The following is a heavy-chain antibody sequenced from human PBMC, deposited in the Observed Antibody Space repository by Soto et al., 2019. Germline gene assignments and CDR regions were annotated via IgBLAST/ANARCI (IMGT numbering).Heavy chain of an antibody. CDR3: AKALSPSDYYDTSGYYPKNIDD. D-gene: IGHD3-22*01. CDR1: GFTFSSYA. J-gene: IGHJ4*02. Sequence: GGSLRLSCAASGFTFSSYAMSWVRQAPGKGLEWVSAISGSGGSTYYADSVKGRFSISRDNSKNTLYLQMNSLRAEDTAVYYCAKALSPSDYYDTSGYYPKNIDDWGQGTLVTVSS. CDR2: ISGSGGST. V-gene: IGHV3-23*01.